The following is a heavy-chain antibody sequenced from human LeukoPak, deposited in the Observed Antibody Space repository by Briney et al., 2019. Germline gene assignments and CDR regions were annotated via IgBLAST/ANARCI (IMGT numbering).Heavy chain of an antibody. J-gene: IGHJ4*02. CDR3: ARVPTYYDILTGYSPEGYFDY. CDR2: ISSSGST. D-gene: IGHD3-9*01. Sequence: SETLSLTCTVSGDSISSGDYYWSWIRQPAGKGLEWIGRISSSGSTNYNPSLKSRVTISVDTSKNQFSLKLSSVTAADTAVYYCARVPTYYDILTGYSPEGYFDYWGQGTLVTVSS. CDR1: GDSISSGDYY. V-gene: IGHV4-61*02.